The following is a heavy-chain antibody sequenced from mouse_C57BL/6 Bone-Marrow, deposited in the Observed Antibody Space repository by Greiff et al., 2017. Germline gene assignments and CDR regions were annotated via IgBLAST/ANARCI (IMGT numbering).Heavy chain of an antibody. D-gene: IGHD3-2*02. V-gene: IGHV1-64*01. Sequence: QVQLQQPGAELVKPGASVKLSCKASGYTFTSYWMHWVKQRPGQGLEWIGMFHPNSGSTNYNEKFKSKATLTVDTSSSTAYMQLSSLPSEDSAVYYCARSRQLRLLAYWGQGTLVTVSA. CDR2: FHPNSGST. CDR3: ARSRQLRLLAY. CDR1: GYTFTSYW. J-gene: IGHJ3*01.